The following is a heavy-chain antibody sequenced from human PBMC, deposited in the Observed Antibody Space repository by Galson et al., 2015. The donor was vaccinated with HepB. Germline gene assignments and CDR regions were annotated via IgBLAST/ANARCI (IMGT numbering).Heavy chain of an antibody. CDR2: MSGNGGTT. J-gene: IGHJ4*02. CDR1: GFTFSSSY. V-gene: IGHV3-23*01. Sequence: SLRLSCAASGFTFSSSYMTWVRQAPGQGLEWVSTMSGNGGTTYYADSVKGRFTISRDNSQNTLFLQMNGLRAEDTAVYFCVTDFVLKASRPGQFDCWGQGTLVTVSS. D-gene: IGHD6-6*01. CDR3: VTDFVLKASRPGQFDC.